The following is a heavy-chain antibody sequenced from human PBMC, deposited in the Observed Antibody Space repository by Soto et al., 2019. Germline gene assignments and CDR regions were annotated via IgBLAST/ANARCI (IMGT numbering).Heavy chain of an antibody. CDR2: VIPIFGTA. Sequence: SVKVCCKASGGTFSSYAISWVRQAPGQGLEWMGGVIPIFGTANYAQKFQGRVTITADKSKSTDYMEMSSLRSEDKAVYYCARESSGWQRNFDYWGQGTMVTVSS. D-gene: IGHD6-19*01. CDR3: ARESSGWQRNFDY. CDR1: GGTFSSYA. J-gene: IGHJ4*02. V-gene: IGHV1-69*06.